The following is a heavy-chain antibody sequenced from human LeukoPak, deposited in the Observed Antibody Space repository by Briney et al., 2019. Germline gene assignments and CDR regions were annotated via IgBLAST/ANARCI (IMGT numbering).Heavy chain of an antibody. CDR2: ISYDGSNK. D-gene: IGHD3-9*01. CDR1: GFTFSSYA. Sequence: GGSLRLSCAASGFTFSSYAMHWVRQAPGKGLEWVAVISYDGSNKYYADSVKGRFTISRDNSKNTLYLQMNSLRAEDTAVYYCARSGHFDWLSLFDDWGQGTLVTVSS. CDR3: ARSGHFDWLSLFDD. J-gene: IGHJ4*02. V-gene: IGHV3-30*04.